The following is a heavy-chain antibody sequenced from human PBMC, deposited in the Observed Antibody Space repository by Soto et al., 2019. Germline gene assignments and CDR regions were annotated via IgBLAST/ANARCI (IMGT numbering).Heavy chain of an antibody. CDR3: ARNGGYYYFDY. J-gene: IGHJ4*02. D-gene: IGHD2-21*02. V-gene: IGHV3-33*01. CDR1: GFTFSSFG. Sequence: QVHLVESGGGVVQPGRSLRLSCAASGFTFSSFGIHWVRQAPGKGLEWVAIIWYDGGRKYYADYVKGRFTISGDDSKNTVYLQMNSLRAEDTAVYHCARNGGYYYFDYWGPGTLVTVSS. CDR2: IWYDGGRK.